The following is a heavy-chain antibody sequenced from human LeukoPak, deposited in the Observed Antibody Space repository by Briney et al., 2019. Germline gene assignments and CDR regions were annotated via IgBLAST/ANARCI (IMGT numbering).Heavy chain of an antibody. CDR3: ARLQRGGRGVPY. J-gene: IGHJ4*02. CDR1: GDSISSDTYY. CDR2: MYTSGST. V-gene: IGHV4-61*02. Sequence: SETLSLTCTVSGDSISSDTYYWNWIRQPAGKGLEWIGRMYTSGSTNYNPSLKSRVTISVDTSKNQFSLELSSVTAADTAVYYCARLQRGGRGVPYWGQGTLVTVSS. D-gene: IGHD3-10*01.